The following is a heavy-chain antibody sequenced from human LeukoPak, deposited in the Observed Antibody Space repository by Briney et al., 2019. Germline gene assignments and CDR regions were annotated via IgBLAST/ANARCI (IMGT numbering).Heavy chain of an antibody. Sequence: ASVKVSCKASGYTFTGYYVHWVRQAPGQGLEWMGRINPNSGGTNYAQKFQGRVTMTRDTSTSTAYMELSRLRSEDTAVYYCAREAILVVGAFNRWVEATMV. CDR3: AREAILVVGAFNR. D-gene: IGHD3-22*01. J-gene: IGHJ3*02. V-gene: IGHV1-2*06. CDR2: INPNSGGT. CDR1: GYTFTGYY.